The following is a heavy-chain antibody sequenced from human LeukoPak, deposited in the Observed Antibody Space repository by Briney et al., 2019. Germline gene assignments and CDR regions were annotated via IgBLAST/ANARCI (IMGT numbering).Heavy chain of an antibody. J-gene: IGHJ4*02. Sequence: GGSLRLSCAASGFTFISYWMHWVRQAPGKGMVWVSRINSDGSSTSYADSVKGRFTISRDNAKNTLYLQMNSLRAEDTAVYYCARVILGATPFPFDYWGQGTLVTVSS. CDR2: INSDGSST. CDR3: ARVILGATPFPFDY. D-gene: IGHD1-26*01. CDR1: GFTFISYW. V-gene: IGHV3-74*01.